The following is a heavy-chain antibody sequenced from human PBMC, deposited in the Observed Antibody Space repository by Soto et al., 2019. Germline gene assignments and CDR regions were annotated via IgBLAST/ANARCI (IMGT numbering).Heavy chain of an antibody. V-gene: IGHV1-2*04. D-gene: IGHD6-19*01. CDR2: INPNSGGT. CDR1: GYTFTGYY. CDR3: AREGRIAVAGTDFAY. Sequence: ASVKVSCKASGYTFTGYYMHCVRQAPGQGLEWMGWINPNSGGTNYAQKFQGWVTMTRDTSISTAYMELSRLRSDDTAVYYCAREGRIAVAGTDFAYWGQGTLVTVSS. J-gene: IGHJ4*02.